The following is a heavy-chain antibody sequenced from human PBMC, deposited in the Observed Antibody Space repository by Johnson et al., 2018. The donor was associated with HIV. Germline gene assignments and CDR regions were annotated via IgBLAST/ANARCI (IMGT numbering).Heavy chain of an antibody. D-gene: IGHD4-23*01. J-gene: IGHJ3*02. CDR3: ARDGGETVVGSGAFDI. CDR2: IGTAGDT. V-gene: IGHV3-13*01. CDR1: GFTFSSYD. Sequence: VQLVESGGGLVQPGGSLRLSCAASGFTFSSYDMHWVRQATGKGLEWVSAIGTAGDTYYPGSVKGRFTISRDNSKNTLYLQMNSLRAEDTAVYYCARDGGETVVGSGAFDIWGQGTMVTVSS.